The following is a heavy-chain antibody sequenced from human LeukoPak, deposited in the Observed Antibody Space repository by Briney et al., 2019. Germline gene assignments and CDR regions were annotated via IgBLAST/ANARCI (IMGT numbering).Heavy chain of an antibody. CDR2: ISGSGGST. D-gene: IGHD3-10*01. J-gene: IGHJ4*02. V-gene: IGHV3-23*01. CDR3: AKDGSMVRGVITY. CDR1: GLTFSSYA. Sequence: GGSLRLACAASGLTFSSYAMSWVRQAPGKGLEWVSAISGSGGSTYYADSVKGRFTISRDNSKNTLYLQMNSLRAEDTAAYYCAKDGSMVRGVITYWGQGTLVTVSS.